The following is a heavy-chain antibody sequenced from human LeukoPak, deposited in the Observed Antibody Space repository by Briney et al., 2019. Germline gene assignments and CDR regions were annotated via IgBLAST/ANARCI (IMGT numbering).Heavy chain of an antibody. J-gene: IGHJ4*02. D-gene: IGHD3-22*01. CDR3: ARETKYYYDSSGYYPPDY. Sequence: PSETLSLTCTVSGGSISSYYWSWIRQPPGKGLEWIGYIYYSGSTNYNPSLKSRVTISVDTSKNQFSLKLSSVTAADTAVYYCARETKYYYDSSGYYPPDYWGQGTLVTVSS. V-gene: IGHV4-59*01. CDR2: IYYSGST. CDR1: GGSISSYY.